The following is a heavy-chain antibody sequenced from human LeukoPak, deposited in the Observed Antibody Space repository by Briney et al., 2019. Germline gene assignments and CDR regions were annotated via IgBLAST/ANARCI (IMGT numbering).Heavy chain of an antibody. CDR1: GFTLSSYS. Sequence: PGGSLRLSCAASGFTLSSYSMTWVRQGPGKGLEWVSSSSSSSSFIYYADSVKGRFTISRDNAKNSLFLQMNSLRAEDTAVYYCTRTLQSVRDGYKSFDSWGQGTLVTVSS. CDR2: SSSSSSFI. CDR3: TRTLQSVRDGYKSFDS. V-gene: IGHV3-21*01. J-gene: IGHJ4*02. D-gene: IGHD5-24*01.